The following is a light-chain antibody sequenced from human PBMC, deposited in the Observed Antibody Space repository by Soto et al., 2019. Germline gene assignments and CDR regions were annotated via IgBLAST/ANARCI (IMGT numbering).Light chain of an antibody. CDR1: QSLLHSNGYNY. V-gene: IGKV2-28*01. Sequence: DFVMTQSPLSLPVTPGEPASISCRSSQSLLHSNGYNYLDWYLQKPGQSPQLLISLGSNRASGVPDRFSGSGSGTDFTLKISRVEAEDVGVYYCMQALLTPYTFGQGTRLEIK. CDR3: MQALLTPYT. J-gene: IGKJ2*01. CDR2: LGS.